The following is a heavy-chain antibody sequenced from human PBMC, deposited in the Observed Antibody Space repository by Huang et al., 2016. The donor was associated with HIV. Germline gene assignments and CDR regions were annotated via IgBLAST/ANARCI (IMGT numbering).Heavy chain of an antibody. V-gene: IGHV1-46*01. CDR1: GYSFTTYP. J-gene: IGHJ4*02. CDR2: INPSVAST. Sequence: QVQLVQSGAEVKKPGASVKISCKASGYSFTTYPMHWVRQVPGQALEWMGMINPSVASTTYAQTFQGRVTITRDTSTSTVYMELSSLTPEDTAVYYCARALLLFGLGSPLDFWGQGALVTVSS. D-gene: IGHD3-10*01. CDR3: ARALLLFGLGSPLDF.